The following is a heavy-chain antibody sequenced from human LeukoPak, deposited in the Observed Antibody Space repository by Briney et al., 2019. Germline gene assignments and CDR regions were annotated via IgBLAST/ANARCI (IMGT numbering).Heavy chain of an antibody. V-gene: IGHV1-2*07. J-gene: IGHJ4*02. Sequence: ASVKVSCKASGYIFTGYYMHWVRQAPGQGLEWMGWINPNSGGTNYAHKFQGRVTMTRDTSITTAYMELSSLRSDDTAMYYCTRALGSDYWGQGTLVTVSS. CDR3: TRALGSDY. CDR2: INPNSGGT. D-gene: IGHD1-26*01. CDR1: GYIFTGYY.